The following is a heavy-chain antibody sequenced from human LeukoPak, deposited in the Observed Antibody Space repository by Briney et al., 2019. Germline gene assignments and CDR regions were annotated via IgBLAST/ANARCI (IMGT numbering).Heavy chain of an antibody. V-gene: IGHV3-11*04. J-gene: IGHJ6*04. CDR2: ISSSGSTI. CDR1: GFTFSDYY. D-gene: IGHD3-3*01. CDR3: ARDAFWSGYAEGRSPMDV. Sequence: PGGSLRLSCAASGFTFSDYYMSWIRQAPGKGLEWVSYISSSGSTIYYAGSVKGRFTISRDNSKNTLYLQMGSLRAEDMAVYYCARDAFWSGYAEGRSPMDVWGKGTTVTVSS.